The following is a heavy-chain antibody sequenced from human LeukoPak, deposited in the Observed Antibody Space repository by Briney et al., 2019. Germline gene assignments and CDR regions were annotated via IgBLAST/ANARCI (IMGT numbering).Heavy chain of an antibody. CDR3: AKGITYYYDSSGSEYFQH. J-gene: IGHJ1*01. V-gene: IGHV3-9*01. CDR1: GFTFDDYA. CDR2: ISWNSGSI. Sequence: GGSLRLSCAASGFTFDDYAMHWVRQAPGKGLEWVSGISWNSGSIGYADSVKGRFTISRDNAKNSLYLQMNSLRAEDTALYYCAKGITYYYDSSGSEYFQHWGQGTLVTDSS. D-gene: IGHD3-22*01.